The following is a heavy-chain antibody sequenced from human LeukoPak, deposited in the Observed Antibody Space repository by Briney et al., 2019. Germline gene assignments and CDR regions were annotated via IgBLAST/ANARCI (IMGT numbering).Heavy chain of an antibody. V-gene: IGHV1-18*01. CDR1: GYTFTGYG. Sequence: ASVKVSCKTSGYTFTGYGISWVRQAPGQGLEWMAWISSLNGDTKYAQKFQGRVTLTRDMSTSTDYLELSSLRSEDTAVYYCARDNSVRDEAWWFNPWGQGTLVTASS. CDR3: ARDNSVRDEAWWFNP. J-gene: IGHJ5*02. D-gene: IGHD5-24*01. CDR2: ISSLNGDT.